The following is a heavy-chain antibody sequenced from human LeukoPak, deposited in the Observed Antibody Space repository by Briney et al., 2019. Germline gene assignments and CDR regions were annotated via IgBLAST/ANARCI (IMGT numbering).Heavy chain of an antibody. J-gene: IGHJ4*02. Sequence: GRSLRLSCAASGFTFSSYAMHWVRQAPGKGLEWVAVISYDGSNKYYADSVKGRFTISRDNSKNTLYLQMNSLRAEDTAVYYCARAPRAYDSSGYYNYWGQGTLVTVSS. V-gene: IGHV3-30*04. CDR2: ISYDGSNK. CDR3: ARAPRAYDSSGYYNY. D-gene: IGHD3-22*01. CDR1: GFTFSSYA.